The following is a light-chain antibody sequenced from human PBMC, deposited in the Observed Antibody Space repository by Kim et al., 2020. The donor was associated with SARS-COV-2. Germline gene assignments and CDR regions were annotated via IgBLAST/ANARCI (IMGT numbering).Light chain of an antibody. Sequence: SSPGERATLSCRASQCVSSRYLAWYQQKPGQAPSLLFHGASSRATGIPDRFSGSGSGTDFTLTISRLEPEDFAVYYCQQYVAPWTFGQGTKVDIK. CDR2: GAS. CDR3: QQYVAPWT. J-gene: IGKJ1*01. CDR1: QCVSSRY. V-gene: IGKV3-20*01.